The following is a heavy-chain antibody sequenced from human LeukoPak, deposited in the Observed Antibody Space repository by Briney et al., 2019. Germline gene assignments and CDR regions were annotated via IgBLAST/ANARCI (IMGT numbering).Heavy chain of an antibody. V-gene: IGHV1-18*01. CDR3: ARDLKTTGLPWGSDY. CDR2: ISAYNGNT. CDR1: GYTFTSYG. D-gene: IGHD1-14*01. Sequence: ASVKVSCKASGYTFTSYGISWVRQAPGQGLEWMGWISAYNGNTNYAQKLQGRVTMTTDTSTSTAYMELRSLRSDDTAVYYCARDLKTTGLPWGSDYWGQGTLVTVSS. J-gene: IGHJ4*02.